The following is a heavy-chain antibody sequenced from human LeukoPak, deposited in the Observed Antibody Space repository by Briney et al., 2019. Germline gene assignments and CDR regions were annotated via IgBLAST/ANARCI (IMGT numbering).Heavy chain of an antibody. V-gene: IGHV3-23*01. CDR2: SSGSGASR. CDR3: AKESHYGSGSYYFGY. CDR1: GFTFSTYA. D-gene: IGHD3-10*01. Sequence: GGSLRLSCAASGFTFSTYAMSWVRQAPGKGLEWVSGSSGSGASRYYADSVKGRFTISRDSSKSALYLQMNSLRAEDTAVYYCAKESHYGSGSYYFGYWGQGTLVTVSS. J-gene: IGHJ4*02.